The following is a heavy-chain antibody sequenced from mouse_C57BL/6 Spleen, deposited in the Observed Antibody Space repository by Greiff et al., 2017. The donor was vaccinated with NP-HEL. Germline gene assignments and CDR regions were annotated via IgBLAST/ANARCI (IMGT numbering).Heavy chain of an antibody. CDR3: TRRLRYHFDY. D-gene: IGHD1-1*01. Sequence: EVHLVESGGGLVKPGGSLKLSCAASGFTFSSYTMSWVRQTPEKRLEWVATISGGGGNTYYPDSVKGRFTISRDNAKNTLDLQMSSLRSEDTASYYCTRRLRYHFDYWGQGTTLTVSS. CDR1: GFTFSSYT. V-gene: IGHV5-9*01. CDR2: ISGGGGNT. J-gene: IGHJ2*01.